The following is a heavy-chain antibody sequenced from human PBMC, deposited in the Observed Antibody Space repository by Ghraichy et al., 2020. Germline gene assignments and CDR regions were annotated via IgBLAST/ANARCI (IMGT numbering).Heavy chain of an antibody. V-gene: IGHV1-18*04. CDR1: GYSFTSYG. CDR2: INAYNGNT. CDR3: ARLRPSGWYTEYFQH. D-gene: IGHD6-19*01. J-gene: IGHJ1*01. Sequence: ASVKVSCKASGYSFTSYGISWVRQAPGQGLEWMGWINAYNGNTNYAQKLQGRVTMTTDTSTSTAYMELKSLTSDDTAVYYCARLRPSGWYTEYFQHWGQGTLVTVSS.